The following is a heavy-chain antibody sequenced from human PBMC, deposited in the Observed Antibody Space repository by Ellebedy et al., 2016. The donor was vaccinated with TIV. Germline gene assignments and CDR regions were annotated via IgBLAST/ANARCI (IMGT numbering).Heavy chain of an antibody. CDR3: ARDEAECSTTSCYTVSYYMDV. CDR2: IKQDGSEK. J-gene: IGHJ6*03. V-gene: IGHV3-7*01. Sequence: GESLKISCAASGFTFSSYWMSWVRQAPGKGLEWVANIKQDGSEKYYVDSVKGRFTISRDNAKNSLYLQLNSLRAEDTALYYWARDEAECSTTSCYTVSYYMDVWGKGTTVTVSS. D-gene: IGHD2-2*02. CDR1: GFTFSSYW.